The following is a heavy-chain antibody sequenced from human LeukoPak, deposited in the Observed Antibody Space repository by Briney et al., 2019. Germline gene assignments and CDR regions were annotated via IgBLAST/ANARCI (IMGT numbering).Heavy chain of an antibody. CDR3: ATGSRSCRY. Sequence: GGSLRLSCAASGFTFSTHWMTWVRQAPGKGLEWVANIKQDGSEKYYLDSVKGRFTISRDNAKNSLFLQMNSLRAEDTAMYYCATGSRSCRYWGQGTLVTVSS. CDR1: GFTFSTHW. CDR2: IKQDGSEK. J-gene: IGHJ4*02. V-gene: IGHV3-7*03.